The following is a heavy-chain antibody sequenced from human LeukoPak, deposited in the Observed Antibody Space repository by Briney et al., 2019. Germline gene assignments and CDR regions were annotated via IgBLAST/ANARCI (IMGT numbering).Heavy chain of an antibody. CDR3: AKDADCSGDTCWRGFDP. V-gene: IGHV3-23*01. D-gene: IGHD2-15*01. J-gene: IGHJ5*02. Sequence: GGSLRLSCAASGFTFRNYAMSWVRQAPGKGLEWVSAISGSGGSTYYTDSVKGRFTISRDKSKNTLYLQMNSLRAEDTALDYCAKDADCSGDTCWRGFDPWGQGILVTVSS. CDR2: ISGSGGST. CDR1: GFTFRNYA.